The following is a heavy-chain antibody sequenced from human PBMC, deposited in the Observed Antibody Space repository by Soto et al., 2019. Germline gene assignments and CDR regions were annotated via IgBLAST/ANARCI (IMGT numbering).Heavy chain of an antibody. D-gene: IGHD3-9*01. V-gene: IGHV2-70*11. Sequence: ESGPTLVNPTQTLTLTGTFSWFSLSTSGMCVSWIRQPPGKALEWLARIDWDDDKYYSTSLKARLTISKDTSKNQVVLTMTNMDPVDTATYYCARMGQYYDILTGYWSGYYFDYWGQGTLVTVS. CDR2: IDWDDDK. J-gene: IGHJ4*02. CDR1: WFSLSTSGMC. CDR3: ARMGQYYDILTGYWSGYYFDY.